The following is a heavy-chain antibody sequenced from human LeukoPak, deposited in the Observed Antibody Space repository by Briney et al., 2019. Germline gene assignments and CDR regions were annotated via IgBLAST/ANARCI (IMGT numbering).Heavy chain of an antibody. V-gene: IGHV3-48*03. Sequence: GGSLRLSCAASGFTFSSYEMNWVRQAPGKGLEWVSYISSSGSTIYYADSVKGRFTISRDNAKNSLYLQMNSLRAEDTAVCYCACSIVVVPAAMGSFDYWGQGTPVTVSS. D-gene: IGHD2-2*01. J-gene: IGHJ4*02. CDR2: ISSSGSTI. CDR1: GFTFSSYE. CDR3: ACSIVVVPAAMGSFDY.